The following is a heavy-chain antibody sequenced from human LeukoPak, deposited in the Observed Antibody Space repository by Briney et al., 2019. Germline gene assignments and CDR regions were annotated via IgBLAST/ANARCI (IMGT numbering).Heavy chain of an antibody. CDR3: ARDLMVRGPMDV. CDR2: FDPEDGET. J-gene: IGHJ6*03. D-gene: IGHD3-10*01. V-gene: IGHV1-24*01. Sequence: ASVKVSCKVSGYTLTELSLHWVRQAPGKGLEWMGGFDPEDGETIYAQNFQGRVTMTRDTSINTAYMELSRLRSDDTAVYYCARDLMVRGPMDVWGKGTTVTVSS. CDR1: GYTLTELS.